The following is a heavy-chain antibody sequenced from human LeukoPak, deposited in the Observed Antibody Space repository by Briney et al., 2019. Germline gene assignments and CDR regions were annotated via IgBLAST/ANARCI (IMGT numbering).Heavy chain of an antibody. Sequence: SETLSLTCTVSGGSISSYYWSWIRQPAGKGLEWIGRIYTIGSTNYNPSLKSRVTMSVDTSKNQFSLKLSSVTAADTAVYYCVQNDFHYYYMDVWGKGTTVTVSS. V-gene: IGHV4-4*07. J-gene: IGHJ6*03. CDR1: GGSISSYY. D-gene: IGHD1-1*01. CDR3: VQNDFHYYYMDV. CDR2: IYTIGST.